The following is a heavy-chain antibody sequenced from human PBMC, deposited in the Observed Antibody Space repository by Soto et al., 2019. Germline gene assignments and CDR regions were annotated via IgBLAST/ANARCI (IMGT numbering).Heavy chain of an antibody. CDR1: GVSMSGHF. V-gene: IGHV4-59*11. Sequence: SETLSLTCPVSGVSMSGHFWNWIRQIPGRGLDLIGYIYHTGSTQYNPSLKSRVTISIDTTKSQFSLSLRTVQPADTATYYCAKVSAEERDSPLITVFESLGQGALVNVSS. CDR3: AKVSAEERDSPLITVFES. J-gene: IGHJ4*02. CDR2: IYHTGST. D-gene: IGHD1-20*01.